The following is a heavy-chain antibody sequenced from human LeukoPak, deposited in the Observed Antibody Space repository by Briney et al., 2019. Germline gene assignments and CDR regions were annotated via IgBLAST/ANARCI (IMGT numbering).Heavy chain of an antibody. V-gene: IGHV4-39*01. Sequence: PSETLSLTCTVSGGSISSSSYYWGWIRQPPGKGLERIGSIYYSGSTYYNPSLKSRVTISVDTSKNQFSLKLSSVTAADTAVYYCARHVENSYGSYYFDYWGQGTLVTVS. CDR1: GGSISSSSYY. D-gene: IGHD5-18*01. CDR3: ARHVENSYGSYYFDY. CDR2: IYYSGST. J-gene: IGHJ4*02.